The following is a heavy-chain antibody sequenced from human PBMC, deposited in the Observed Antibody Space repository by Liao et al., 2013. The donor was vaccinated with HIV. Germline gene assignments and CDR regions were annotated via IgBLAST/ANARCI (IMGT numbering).Heavy chain of an antibody. V-gene: IGHV4-4*07. D-gene: IGHD6-19*01. Sequence: QVQLQESGPGLVKPSETLSLTCTVSGGSISSYYWSWIRQPAGKGLEWIGHIYTGMSTTGTTNYNPSLKSRVSISADTSSNHVSLKLTSVTAADTAVYYCAREGLHFGGWTFFDYWGQGTLVTVSS. J-gene: IGHJ4*02. CDR2: IYTGMSTTGTT. CDR3: AREGLHFGGWTFFDY. CDR1: GGSISSYY.